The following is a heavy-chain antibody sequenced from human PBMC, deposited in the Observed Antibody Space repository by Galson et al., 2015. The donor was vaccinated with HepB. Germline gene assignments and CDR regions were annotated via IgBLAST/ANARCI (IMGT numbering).Heavy chain of an antibody. D-gene: IGHD1-26*01. Sequence: TLSLTCTVSGGSISSGGYYWSWIRQHPGKGLEWIGYIYYSGSTYYNPSLKSRVTISVDTSKNQFSLKLSSVTAADTAVCYCARESTSPGRSYYPLYYFDYWGQGTLVTVSS. CDR1: GGSISSGGYY. CDR3: ARESTSPGRSYYPLYYFDY. J-gene: IGHJ4*02. CDR2: IYYSGST. V-gene: IGHV4-31*03.